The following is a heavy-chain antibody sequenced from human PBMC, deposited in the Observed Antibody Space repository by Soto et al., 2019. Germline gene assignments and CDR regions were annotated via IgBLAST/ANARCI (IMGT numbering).Heavy chain of an antibody. CDR3: ARGSGLTYFDD. CDR2: INAGNGNT. CDR1: GYTFTSYA. J-gene: IGHJ4*02. V-gene: IGHV1-3*01. D-gene: IGHD3-10*01. Sequence: ASVKVSCKASGYTFTSYAMHWVRQAPGQRLEWMGWINAGNGNTKYLQKFQGRVTITRDTSASTAYMELSSLRSEGTAVYYCARGSGLTYFDDWGQGTLVTVSS.